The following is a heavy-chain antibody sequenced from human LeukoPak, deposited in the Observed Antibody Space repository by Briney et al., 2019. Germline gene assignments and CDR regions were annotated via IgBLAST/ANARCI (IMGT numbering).Heavy chain of an antibody. J-gene: IGHJ4*02. CDR3: ARSWVVRGPHDY. CDR2: INPNSGGT. CDR1: GYTFTGYY. V-gene: IGHV1-2*02. D-gene: IGHD3-10*01. Sequence: ASVKVSCKASGYTFTGYYMHWVRQAPGQGLEWMGWINPNSGGTNYAQKFQGRVTMTRDTSISTAYMELSRLRSDDTAVYYCARSWVVRGPHDYWGQGALVTASS.